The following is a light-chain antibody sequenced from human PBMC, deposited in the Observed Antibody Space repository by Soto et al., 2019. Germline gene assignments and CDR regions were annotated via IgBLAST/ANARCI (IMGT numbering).Light chain of an antibody. CDR2: SIS. J-gene: IGKJ2*01. CDR1: QGVMNS. V-gene: IGKV1-9*01. Sequence: IQVTQSPSILSASVGDRVTITCRTSQGVMNSFAWYQQKSGKAPRLLIYSISSLKSGVPSRFGGSGSGAEFTLTISGLRPEDFATYFCQQLYTYPHTFGLGTQLQI. CDR3: QQLYTYPHT.